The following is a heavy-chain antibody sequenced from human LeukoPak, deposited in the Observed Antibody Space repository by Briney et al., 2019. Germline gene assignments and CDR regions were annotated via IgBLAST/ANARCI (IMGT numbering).Heavy chain of an antibody. V-gene: IGHV1-69*05. Sequence: EASVKVSCKASGGTFSSYAISWVRQAPGQGLEWMGGIIPIFGTANYAQKFQGRVTITTDESTSTAYMELSSLRSEDTAVYYCARDTGSGSWILGYWGQGTLVTVSS. J-gene: IGHJ4*02. CDR3: ARDTGSGSWILGY. CDR2: IIPIFGTA. CDR1: GGTFSSYA. D-gene: IGHD6-13*01.